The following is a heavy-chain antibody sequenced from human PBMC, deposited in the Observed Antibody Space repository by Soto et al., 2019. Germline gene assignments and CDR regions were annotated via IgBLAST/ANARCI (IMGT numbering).Heavy chain of an antibody. D-gene: IGHD1-1*01. CDR1: GFSVTHYG. CDR2: ISPGGGNT. CDR3: ARRATTGILSWFDS. Sequence: GGSLRLSCAASGFSVTHYGMNWVRQAPGKGLEWVATISPGGGNTHYADSLQGRFTISRDISNNIVYLQMNSLRAEDTALYYCARRATTGILSWFDSWGQGVLVTVSS. J-gene: IGHJ5*01. V-gene: IGHV3-23*01.